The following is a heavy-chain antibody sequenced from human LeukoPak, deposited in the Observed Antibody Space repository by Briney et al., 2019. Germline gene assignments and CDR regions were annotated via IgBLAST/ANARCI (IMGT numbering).Heavy chain of an antibody. Sequence: SGGSLRLSCTASGFTFGDYGMSWVRQAPGKGLEWVGFIRSKTYGGTAEHAASVKGRFSISRDDSKSIAYLDMNSLKTEDTAMYYCTRRGTWLGSLALDYWGQGTLVTVSS. CDR3: TRRGTWLGSLALDY. V-gene: IGHV3-49*04. CDR1: GFTFGDYG. J-gene: IGHJ4*02. CDR2: IRSKTYGGTA. D-gene: IGHD3-10*01.